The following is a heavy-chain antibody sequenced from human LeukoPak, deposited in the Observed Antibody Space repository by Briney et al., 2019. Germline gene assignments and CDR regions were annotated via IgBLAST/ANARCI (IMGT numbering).Heavy chain of an antibody. CDR1: GFTFSSYS. CDR2: ISSSSSYI. J-gene: IGHJ4*02. Sequence: PGGSLRLSCAASGFTFSSYSMNWVRQAPGKGLEWVSSISSSSSYIYYADSVKGRFTISRDNAMNSLYLQMNSLRAEDTAVYYCARDLSGSYPVLDYWGQGTLVTVSS. D-gene: IGHD3-10*01. CDR3: ARDLSGSYPVLDY. V-gene: IGHV3-21*01.